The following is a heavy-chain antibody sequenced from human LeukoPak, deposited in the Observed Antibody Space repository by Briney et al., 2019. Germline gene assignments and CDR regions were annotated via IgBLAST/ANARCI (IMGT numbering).Heavy chain of an antibody. V-gene: IGHV3-30*04. Sequence: GGSLRLSCAASGFTFNYYAMRWVRQAPGKGLEWVAVISHDGSNTYYADSVKGRFTISRDNSKDTLYLQVSSLRAEDTAFYYCARDDRLYCSTTSCYLGTFDYWGRGTLVTVSS. CDR2: ISHDGSNT. CDR1: GFTFNYYA. CDR3: ARDDRLYCSTTSCYLGTFDY. J-gene: IGHJ4*02. D-gene: IGHD2-2*01.